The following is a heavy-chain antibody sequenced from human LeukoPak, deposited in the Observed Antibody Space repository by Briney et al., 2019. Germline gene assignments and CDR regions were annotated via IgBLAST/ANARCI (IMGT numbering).Heavy chain of an antibody. CDR1: GGSISSYY. CDR2: IYYSGST. CDR3: ARLQWYYYYMDV. Sequence: PSETLSLTCTVSGGSISSYYWSWIRQPPGKGLEWIGYIYYSGSTNYNPSLKSRVTISVDTSKNQFSLKLSSVTAADTAVYYCARLQWYYYYMDVWGKGTTVTISS. J-gene: IGHJ6*03. D-gene: IGHD6-19*01. V-gene: IGHV4-59*08.